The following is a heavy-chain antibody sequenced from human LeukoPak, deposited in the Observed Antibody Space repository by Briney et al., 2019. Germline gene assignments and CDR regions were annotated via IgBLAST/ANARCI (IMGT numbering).Heavy chain of an antibody. CDR1: GFTFSSYA. J-gene: IGHJ1*01. V-gene: IGHV3-23*01. D-gene: IGHD3-22*01. Sequence: GGSLRLSCAASGFTFSSYAMSWVRQAPGKGLEWVSSITTSGGSTSYADSVRGRFTISRDNSKNTLYLQMNSLRAEDTALYYCVCYDNAAEYFHYWGQGTLVTVSS. CDR2: ITTSGGST. CDR3: VCYDNAAEYFHY.